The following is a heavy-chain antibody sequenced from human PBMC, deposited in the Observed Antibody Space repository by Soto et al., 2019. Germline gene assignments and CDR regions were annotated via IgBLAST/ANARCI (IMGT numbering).Heavy chain of an antibody. CDR1: GFTFSSYA. CDR3: ASDRTTVTPTFDY. V-gene: IGHV3-30-3*01. D-gene: IGHD4-17*01. CDR2: ISYDGSNK. J-gene: IGHJ4*02. Sequence: QMQLVESGGGVVQPGRSLRLSCAASGFTFSSYAMHWVRQAPGKGLEWVAVISYDGSNKYYADSVKGRFTISRDNSKNTLYLQMNSLRAEDTAVYYCASDRTTVTPTFDYWGQGTLVTVSS.